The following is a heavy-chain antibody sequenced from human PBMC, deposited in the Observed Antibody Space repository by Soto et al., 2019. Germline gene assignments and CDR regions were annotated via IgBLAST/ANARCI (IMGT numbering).Heavy chain of an antibody. Sequence: QVQLVESGGGVVQPGESLRLSCAASGFTFRAYPMHWVRQAPGKGLEWVAVISYSGSNEYYADSVKGRFIISRDSSKNTLYLQMNSLRREDTAMYYCARDLYDYVWGMDYWGQGTLVTVSS. CDR2: ISYSGSNE. CDR1: GFTFRAYP. D-gene: IGHD3-16*01. J-gene: IGHJ4*02. CDR3: ARDLYDYVWGMDY. V-gene: IGHV3-30-3*01.